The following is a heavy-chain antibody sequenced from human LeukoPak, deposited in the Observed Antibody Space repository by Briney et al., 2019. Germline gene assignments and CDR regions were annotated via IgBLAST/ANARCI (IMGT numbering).Heavy chain of an antibody. D-gene: IGHD7-27*01. Sequence: SETLSLTCTVSGGSISSYYWSWLRQPPGKGLEWIVYIYYSGSTNYNPSLKSRVTISVDTSKNQFSLKLSSVTAADTAVYYCARDPGLGFDYWGQGTLVTVSS. CDR3: ARDPGLGFDY. CDR1: GGSISSYY. J-gene: IGHJ4*02. CDR2: IYYSGST. V-gene: IGHV4-59*01.